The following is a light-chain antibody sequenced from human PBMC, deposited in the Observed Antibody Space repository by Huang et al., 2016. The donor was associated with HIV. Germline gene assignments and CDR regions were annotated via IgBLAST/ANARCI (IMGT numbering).Light chain of an antibody. V-gene: IGKV3-11*01. CDR1: QSVSSY. CDR3: QQHSNWPL. CDR2: DTS. J-gene: IGKJ2*01. Sequence: ELVLTQSPATLSLSPGQRATLSCRASQSVSSYLAWYQQEPGQAPRLIIDDTSKRATGVTSRFSGSGSVTDFTLTINRLEPEDFAVYYCQQHSNWPLLGQGTKLEI.